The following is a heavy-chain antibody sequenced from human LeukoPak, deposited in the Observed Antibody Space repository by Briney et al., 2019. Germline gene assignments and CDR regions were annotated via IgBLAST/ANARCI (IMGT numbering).Heavy chain of an antibody. D-gene: IGHD1-1*01. J-gene: IGHJ6*03. CDR3: AKNPGTTGTSNYYYYYMDV. CDR2: IRYDGSNK. CDR1: GFTFSSYG. Sequence: GGSLRLSCAASGFTFSSYGMHWVRQAPGKGLEWVAFIRYDGSNKYYADSVKGRFTISRDNSKNTLYLQMNSLRAEDTAVYYCAKNPGTTGTSNYYYYYMDVWGKGTTVTVSS. V-gene: IGHV3-30*02.